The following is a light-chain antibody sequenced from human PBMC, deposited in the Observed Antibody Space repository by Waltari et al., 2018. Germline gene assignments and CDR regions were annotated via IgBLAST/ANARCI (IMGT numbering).Light chain of an antibody. CDR2: GSS. CDR3: QSYDTSLSVV. V-gene: IGLV1-40*01. CDR1: GSNIAAGHD. Sequence: QSVLPQPPSVSGAPGQRVTISRTRSGSNIAAGHDLHWYQQLPRAAPKLLIYGSSTRPLGVPDRFFGSTSGTSASLAITGLQAEDEADYYCQSYDTSLSVVFGGGTKLTVL. J-gene: IGLJ3*02.